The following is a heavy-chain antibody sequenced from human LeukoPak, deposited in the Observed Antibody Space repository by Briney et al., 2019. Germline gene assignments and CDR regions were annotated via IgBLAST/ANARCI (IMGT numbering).Heavy chain of an antibody. Sequence: SETLSLTCTASGGSINSRSYYWSWIRQPAGKGLEWIGRIYTSGSTNSNPSLKSRVTISIDTSKNQFSLKLSSVTAADTAVYYCARDRWLRPRGIIVDIWGQGTLVTVSS. CDR3: ARDRWLRPRGIIVDI. D-gene: IGHD5-24*01. V-gene: IGHV4-61*02. CDR1: GGSINSRSYY. J-gene: IGHJ3*02. CDR2: IYTSGST.